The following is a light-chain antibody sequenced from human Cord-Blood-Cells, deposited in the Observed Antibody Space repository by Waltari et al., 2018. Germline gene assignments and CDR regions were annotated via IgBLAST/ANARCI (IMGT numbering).Light chain of an antibody. V-gene: IGLV2-8*01. CDR1: SSDVGGYNY. Sequence: QSALTQPPSASGSPGQSVTISCTGTSSDVGGYNYVPWYQQHPGKAPKLMIYEVSKRPSGVHDRFSGSKSGNTASLTVSGLQAEDEADYYCSSYAGSNNLVFGGGTKLTVL. CDR3: SSYAGSNNLV. CDR2: EVS. J-gene: IGLJ2*01.